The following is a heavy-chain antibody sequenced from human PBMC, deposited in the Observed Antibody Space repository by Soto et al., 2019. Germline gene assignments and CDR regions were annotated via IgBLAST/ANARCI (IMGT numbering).Heavy chain of an antibody. V-gene: IGHV1-18*01. J-gene: IGHJ4*02. D-gene: IGHD2-21*01. CDR1: GYALTSYG. Sequence: RASVKVSCKASGYALTSYGISWVRQAPGQGLEWMGWISAYNGNTNYAQKLQGRVTMTTDTSTSTAYMELRSLRSDDTAVYYCARVVADYYFDYWGQGTLVTVSS. CDR3: ARVVADYYFDY. CDR2: ISAYNGNT.